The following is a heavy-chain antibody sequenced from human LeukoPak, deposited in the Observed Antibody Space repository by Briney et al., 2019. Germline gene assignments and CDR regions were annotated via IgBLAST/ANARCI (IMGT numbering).Heavy chain of an antibody. J-gene: IGHJ4*02. CDR2: ISYDGSNK. CDR3: ARDRWKGSSSWYPADY. V-gene: IGHV3-30-3*01. Sequence: GRSLRLSCAASGFTFSSYAMHWVRQAPGKGLEWVAVISYDGSNKYYADSVKGRFTIPRDNSKNTLSLQMNSLRAEDTAVYYCARDRWKGSSSWYPADYWGQGTLVTVSS. CDR1: GFTFSSYA. D-gene: IGHD6-13*01.